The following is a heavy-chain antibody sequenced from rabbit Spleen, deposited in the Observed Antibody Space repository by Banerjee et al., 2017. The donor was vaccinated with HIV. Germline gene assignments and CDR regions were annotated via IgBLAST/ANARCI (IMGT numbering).Heavy chain of an antibody. J-gene: IGHJ4*01. V-gene: IGHV1S45*01. CDR3: ARNFDL. CDR2: IYAGSTGTI. CDR1: GFSFSAVHW. Sequence: QEQLEESGGGLVKPGASLTLTCTASGFSFSAVHWIYWVRQAPGKGLEWIGTIYAGSTGTIDFASWAKGRFTISKTSSTTVTLQMTSLTAADTATYFCARNFDLWGQGTLVTVS.